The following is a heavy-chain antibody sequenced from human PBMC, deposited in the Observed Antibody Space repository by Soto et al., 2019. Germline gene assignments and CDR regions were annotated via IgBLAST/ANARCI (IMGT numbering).Heavy chain of an antibody. CDR2: ISSTGDT. D-gene: IGHD6-13*01. J-gene: IGHJ6*02. Sequence: GGSLRLSCAASGFTFSDYDMHWVRQSPGKGLEWVSIISSTGDTHYLDSVKGRLTVSRENAKNSLYLQMNSLRAEDTAVYYCARERLRQQLRTYYHGTEVWGQGTTVTVSS. CDR1: GFTFSDYD. V-gene: IGHV3-13*01. CDR3: ARERLRQQLRTYYHGTEV.